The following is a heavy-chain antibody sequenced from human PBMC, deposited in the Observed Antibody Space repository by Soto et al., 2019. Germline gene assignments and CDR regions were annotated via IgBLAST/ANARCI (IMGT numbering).Heavy chain of an antibody. V-gene: IGHV3-33*01. CDR2: IWDDGRRK. CDR3: ATWQGALNFHY. CDR1: GFTYSVYG. Sequence: SLRLSCAASGFTYSVYGMHWVRQAPGKGREWVAAIWDDGRRKDYADSVKDRLFISRDNSKNTLYLQLDSLRPEDTAVYYCATWQGALNFHYWGQGTLVTVSS. J-gene: IGHJ4*02.